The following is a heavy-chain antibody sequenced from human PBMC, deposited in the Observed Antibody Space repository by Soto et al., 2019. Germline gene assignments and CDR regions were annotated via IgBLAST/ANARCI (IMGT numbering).Heavy chain of an antibody. V-gene: IGHV1-8*01. J-gene: IGHJ6*03. D-gene: IGHD1-1*01. Sequence: GASVKVSCKASGYTYTSYDINWVRQANGQGLEWMGWMNPNSGNTGYAQKFQGRVTMTRNTSISTAYMELSSLRSEDTAVYYCARRGSTTHTYYYYYYMDVWGKGTTVTVSS. CDR2: MNPNSGNT. CDR1: GYTYTSYD. CDR3: ARRGSTTHTYYYYYYMDV.